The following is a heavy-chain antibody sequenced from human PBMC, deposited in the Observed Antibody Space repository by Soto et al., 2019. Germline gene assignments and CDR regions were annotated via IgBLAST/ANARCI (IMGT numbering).Heavy chain of an antibody. J-gene: IGHJ4*02. V-gene: IGHV3-72*01. CDR2: TQHKTNKYTT. D-gene: IGHD3-22*01. CDR3: STWIGGVGY. Sequence: EVQLVESGGGLVQPGGSLRLSCAASGFTFSDHYMDWVRQAPGKGLEWVGRTQHKTNKYTTEYAASVSGRFALSRDDSRKSLSLQMNIMKPEATAMYSCSTWIGGVGYWGQGTLVTVSS. CDR1: GFTFSDHY.